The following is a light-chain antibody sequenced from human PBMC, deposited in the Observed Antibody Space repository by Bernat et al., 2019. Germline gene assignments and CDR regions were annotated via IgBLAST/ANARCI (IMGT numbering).Light chain of an antibody. CDR3: QQSYSIPYT. V-gene: IGKV1-39*01. Sequence: DIQMTQSPSSLSPSVGDRVTITCRASQSINSNLNWYQEKPGKAPKVLIYDASSLQSGVPSRFSGSGSGTDFTLTISSLQPEDFATYFCQQSYSIPYTFGQGTKLVIK. CDR2: DAS. J-gene: IGKJ2*01. CDR1: QSINSN.